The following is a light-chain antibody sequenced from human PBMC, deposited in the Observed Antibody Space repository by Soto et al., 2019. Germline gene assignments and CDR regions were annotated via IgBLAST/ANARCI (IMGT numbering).Light chain of an antibody. Sequence: QSALTQPASVSGSPGQSITISCTGTSSDIGTYIYVAWYQQHPGKAPRLMIYDVANRPSGVSNRFSGSKSGTTASLTISGLQAEDEADYFSCSHTSSNTRVFGGGTKVTVL. CDR2: DVA. CDR3: CSHTSSNTRV. J-gene: IGLJ2*01. V-gene: IGLV2-14*01. CDR1: SSDIGTYIY.